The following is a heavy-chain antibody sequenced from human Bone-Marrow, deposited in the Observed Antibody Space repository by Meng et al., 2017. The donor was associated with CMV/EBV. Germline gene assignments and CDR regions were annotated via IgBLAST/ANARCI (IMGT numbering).Heavy chain of an antibody. J-gene: IGHJ4*02. D-gene: IGHD4-17*01. CDR2: IYTTEST. Sequence: TLSRTCTVSGVSIRNYYWSWIRQSAGKGLEWIGRIYTTESTNYNPSLRSRVTMSVDTSKKQFSLRLSSVTAADTAVYYCARGLTVLDYWGQGTLVTVSS. CDR1: GVSIRNYY. CDR3: ARGLTVLDY. V-gene: IGHV4-4*07.